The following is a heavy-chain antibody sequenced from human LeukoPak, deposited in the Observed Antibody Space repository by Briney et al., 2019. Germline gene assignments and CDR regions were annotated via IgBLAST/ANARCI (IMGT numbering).Heavy chain of an antibody. CDR1: GFTFSSYG. V-gene: IGHV3-23*01. CDR2: ISGSGGST. Sequence: GGSLRLSCGASGFTFSSYGMSWVRQAPGKGLEWVSAISGSGGSTYYADSVKGRFTISRDNSKNTLYLQMNSLRAEDTAVYYCAKGSVGFGELFDYWGQGTLVTVSS. CDR3: AKGSVGFGELFDY. D-gene: IGHD3-10*01. J-gene: IGHJ4*02.